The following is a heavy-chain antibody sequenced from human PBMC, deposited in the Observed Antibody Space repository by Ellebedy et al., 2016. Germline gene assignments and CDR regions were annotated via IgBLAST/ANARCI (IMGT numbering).Heavy chain of an antibody. Sequence: SETLSLTXAVYGGSFSGYYWSWIRQPPGKGLEWIGEITHSGSTNYNPSLKSRVTISVDTSKNQFSLKMSSVTAADTAVYYCARGLRGVVVVAAIEFDYWGQGTLVTVSS. CDR1: GGSFSGYY. CDR3: ARGLRGVVVVAAIEFDY. CDR2: ITHSGST. D-gene: IGHD2-15*01. J-gene: IGHJ4*02. V-gene: IGHV4-34*01.